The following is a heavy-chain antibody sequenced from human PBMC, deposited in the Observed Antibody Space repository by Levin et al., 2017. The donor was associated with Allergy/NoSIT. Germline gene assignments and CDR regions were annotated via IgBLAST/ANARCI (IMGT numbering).Heavy chain of an antibody. CDR2: IFSSGST. J-gene: IGHJ4*02. D-gene: IGHD2-15*01. V-gene: IGHV4-59*01. CDR1: GGSISNYY. Sequence: SQTLSLTCTVSGGSISNYYWTWIRQPPGKGLEWIGYIFSSGSTNYNPSLESRVTISVDTSKNHFSLRLNSVTAADTAVYYCARGGVWWLPRDYWGQGILVTVSS. CDR3: ARGGVWWLPRDY.